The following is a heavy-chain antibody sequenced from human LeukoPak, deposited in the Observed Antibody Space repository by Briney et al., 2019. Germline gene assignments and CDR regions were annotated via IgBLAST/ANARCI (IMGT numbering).Heavy chain of an antibody. CDR1: GGTFSSYA. V-gene: IGHV1-69*13. Sequence: ASVKVSCKASGGTFSSYAISWVRQAPGQGLEWMGGIIPIFGTANYAQKFQGRVTITADESTSTAYMELSSLRSEDTAVYYCATFFVGAAATFDYWGQGTLVTVSS. CDR3: ATFFVGAAATFDY. D-gene: IGHD6-13*01. CDR2: IIPIFGTA. J-gene: IGHJ4*02.